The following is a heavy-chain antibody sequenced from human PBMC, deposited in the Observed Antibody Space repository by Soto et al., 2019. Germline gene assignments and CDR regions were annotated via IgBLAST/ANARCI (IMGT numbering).Heavy chain of an antibody. CDR3: ATLPRTIERTPAAIWSFDS. CDR2: LDAEDGET. Sequence: ASVKVSCKVSGYSLSDLSIHWVRQAPGKGLEWMGGLDAEDGETIYAQKLQGRGTMTKDTSTDTAYMELSSLTSEDTAMYYCATLPRTIERTPAAIWSFDSWGQGTLVTVSS. J-gene: IGHJ4*02. CDR1: GYSLSDLS. V-gene: IGHV1-24*01. D-gene: IGHD2-2*01.